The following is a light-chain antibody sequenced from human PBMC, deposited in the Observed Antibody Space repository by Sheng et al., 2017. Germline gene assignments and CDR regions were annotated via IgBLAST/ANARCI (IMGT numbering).Light chain of an antibody. J-gene: IGKJ2*01. V-gene: IGKV3-15*01. CDR1: QTITNN. CDR3: QQYNNWPPIT. Sequence: EIVLTQSPGTLSLSPGERATLSCRASQTITNNYLAWYQQKPGQGPRLLIHGASTRATDIPARFSGSGSGTDFTLTISSLQSDDFAIYYCQQYNNWPPITFGQGTKVEIK. CDR2: GAS.